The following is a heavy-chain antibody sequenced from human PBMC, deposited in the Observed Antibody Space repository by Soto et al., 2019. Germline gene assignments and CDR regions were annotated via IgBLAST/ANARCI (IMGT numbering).Heavy chain of an antibody. V-gene: IGHV3-21*01. CDR2: ISSSSSYI. J-gene: IGHJ5*02. CDR3: ARSGRSAVLRFLEWNANNWFDP. D-gene: IGHD3-3*01. Sequence: GGSLRLSCAASGFTFSSYSMNWVRQAPGKGLEWVSSISSSSSYIYYADSVKGRFTISRDNAKNSLYLQMNSLRAEDTAVYYCARSGRSAVLRFLEWNANNWFDPWGQGTLVTVSS. CDR1: GFTFSSYS.